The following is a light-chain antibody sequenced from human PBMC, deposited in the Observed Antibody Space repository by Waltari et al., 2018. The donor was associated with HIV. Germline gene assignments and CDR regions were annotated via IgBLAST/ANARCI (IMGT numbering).Light chain of an antibody. CDR3: HQSSSLPHT. Sequence: EIVLTQSPAFQSVTPKETVTITCRASQNIGSNLHWYQQKPDQSPKLVIKYASRSFSGVPSRFSGSGSGTDFSLTISRLEAEDAATYFCHQSSSLPHTFGQGTKLEIK. CDR2: YAS. V-gene: IGKV6-21*01. J-gene: IGKJ2*01. CDR1: QNIGSN.